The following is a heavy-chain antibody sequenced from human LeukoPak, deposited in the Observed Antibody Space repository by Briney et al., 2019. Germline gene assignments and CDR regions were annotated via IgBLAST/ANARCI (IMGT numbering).Heavy chain of an antibody. D-gene: IGHD2-8*01. V-gene: IGHV3-66*02. CDR2: ISGDGTT. J-gene: IGHJ6*02. CDR1: EIIVSNPY. Sequence: GGSLRLFCEASEIIVSNPYVNWVRQPPGKGLEWVSVISGDGTTYFADPGKGRFTITRDTSRNTFYLQMNSLRRDDTAVYYCATDPVLRNGMNFWGQGTTVTVSS. CDR3: ATDPVLRNGMNF.